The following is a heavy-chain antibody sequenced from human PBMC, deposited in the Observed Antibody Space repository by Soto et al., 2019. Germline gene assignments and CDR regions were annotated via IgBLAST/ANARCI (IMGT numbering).Heavy chain of an antibody. V-gene: IGHV3-23*01. D-gene: IGHD2-8*01. CDR2: ITNDGGAT. CDR1: GFTFNNYA. J-gene: IGHJ4*02. CDR3: AKDYLGNNLMFEY. Sequence: GGSLRLSCAPSGFTFNNYAMSWVRQVPGKGLEWVSGITNDGGATYSADSVRGRFSFSRDNSKNTLYMQMNSLRVEDTPMYYCAKDYLGNNLMFEYWGKGVLVTVSS.